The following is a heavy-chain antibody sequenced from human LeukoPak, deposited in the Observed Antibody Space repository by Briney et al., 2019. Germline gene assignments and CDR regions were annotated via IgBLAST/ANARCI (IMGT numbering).Heavy chain of an antibody. CDR3: ARGSGTTPTRN. D-gene: IGHD1-26*01. Sequence: GGSLRLSCAASGFTVSSNYMSWVRQAPGKGLEWVSVIYSGGSTYYADSVKGRFTISRDNSKNTPYLQMNSLRAEDTAVYYCARGSGTTPTRNWGQGTLVTVSS. V-gene: IGHV3-66*01. CDR2: IYSGGST. CDR1: GFTVSSNY. J-gene: IGHJ4*02.